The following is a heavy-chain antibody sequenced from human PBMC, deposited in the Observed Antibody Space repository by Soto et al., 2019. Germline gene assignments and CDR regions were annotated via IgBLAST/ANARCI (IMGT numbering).Heavy chain of an antibody. CDR1: GYTFSNDG. CDR2: IGAYNGNT. Sequence: QVQLVQSGAEVRRPGASVKVSCKASGYTFSNDGINWVRQAPGQGLEWMGWIGAYNGNTEYAQNFQGRVSMTTDTSTSTAYMELRSLRSDETAVYSCARGGPTSADYNYGMDVWGLGTTVTVSS. J-gene: IGHJ6*02. D-gene: IGHD3-10*01. CDR3: ARGGPTSADYNYGMDV. V-gene: IGHV1-18*01.